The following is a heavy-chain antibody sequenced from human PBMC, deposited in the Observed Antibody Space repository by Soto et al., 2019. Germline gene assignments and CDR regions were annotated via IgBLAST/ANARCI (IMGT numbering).Heavy chain of an antibody. CDR1: GFTFSDYA. V-gene: IGHV3-23*01. CDR3: AKDAVPYNGKWDWFDP. Sequence: DVQLLDSGGGLVQTGVSLRLSCAASGFTFSDYAMTWVRQAPGKGPEWVSSIGGVGTDRYYADSVKGRFPISRDNYKNTLLLQMSSLRRDDTAVYYCAKDAVPYNGKWDWFDPLGQGTLVTVSS. CDR2: IGGVGTDR. D-gene: IGHD1-20*01. J-gene: IGHJ5*02.